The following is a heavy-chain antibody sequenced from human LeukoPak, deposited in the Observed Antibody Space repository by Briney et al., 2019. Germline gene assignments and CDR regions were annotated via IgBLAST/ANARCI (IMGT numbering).Heavy chain of an antibody. J-gene: IGHJ6*02. CDR2: ISGSGGST. V-gene: IGHV3-23*01. CDR3: AKRGLWFGDADGMDV. D-gene: IGHD3-10*01. Sequence: PGGSLRLSCAASGFTFSSYAMSWVRQAPGKGLEWVSAISGSGGSTYYADSVKGRSTISRDNSKNTLYLQMNSLRAEDTAVYYCAKRGLWFGDADGMDVWGQGTTVTVSS. CDR1: GFTFSSYA.